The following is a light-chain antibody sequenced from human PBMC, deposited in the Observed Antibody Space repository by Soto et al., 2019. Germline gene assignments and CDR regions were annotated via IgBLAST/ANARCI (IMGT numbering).Light chain of an antibody. J-gene: IGLJ2*01. CDR1: SSDVGGYKY. Sequence: QSALTQPHSASGSPGQSVTISCTGTSSDVGGYKYVSWYQQHPGKAPKLMIFEVHKRPSGVPDRFSGSKSDNTASLTVSGLQAEDEADYYCSSYGGTNNLLFGGGTKLTVL. CDR3: SSYGGTNNLL. CDR2: EVH. V-gene: IGLV2-8*01.